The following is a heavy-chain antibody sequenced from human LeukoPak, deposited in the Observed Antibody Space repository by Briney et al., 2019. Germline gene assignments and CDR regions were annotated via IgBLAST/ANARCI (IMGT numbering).Heavy chain of an antibody. CDR1: GFTFSNYA. CDR3: AKNSGYSWQYFFDY. J-gene: IGHJ4*02. D-gene: IGHD6-25*01. V-gene: IGHV3-23*01. CDR2: IRGCGGPT. Sequence: AGGSLRLSCAASGFTFSNYAMSWVRQAQWQARDLVSAIRGCGGPTYYADSVKGLFTISRDNYKNTLYLQMNSLRAEDAAVYFCAKNSGYSWQYFFDYWGQGTLVTVSS.